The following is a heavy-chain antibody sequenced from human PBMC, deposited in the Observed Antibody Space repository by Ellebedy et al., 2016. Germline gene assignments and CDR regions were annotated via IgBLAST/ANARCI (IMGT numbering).Heavy chain of an antibody. J-gene: IGHJ4*02. Sequence: SETLSLTCTVSGGSISSYYWSWIRQPPGKGLEWIGYIYYSGSTNYNPSLKSRVTISVDTSKNQFSLKLSSVTAADTAVYYCARVRYSTHFDYWGQGTLVTVSS. D-gene: IGHD6-13*01. CDR3: ARVRYSTHFDY. CDR2: IYYSGST. V-gene: IGHV4-59*01. CDR1: GGSISSYY.